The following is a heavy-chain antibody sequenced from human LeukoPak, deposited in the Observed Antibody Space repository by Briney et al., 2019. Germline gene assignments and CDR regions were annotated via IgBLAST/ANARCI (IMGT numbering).Heavy chain of an antibody. CDR3: ARGTDYDFWSGYNPIYYYYGMDV. CDR2: IYSGGST. Sequence: GGSLRLSCAASGFTVSSNYMSWVRQAPGKGLEWVSVIYSGGSTYYADSVKGRFTISRDNSKNTLYLQMNSLRAEDTAVYYCARGTDYDFWSGYNPIYYYYGMDVWGQGTTVTVSS. J-gene: IGHJ6*02. CDR1: GFTVSSNY. V-gene: IGHV3-53*01. D-gene: IGHD3-3*01.